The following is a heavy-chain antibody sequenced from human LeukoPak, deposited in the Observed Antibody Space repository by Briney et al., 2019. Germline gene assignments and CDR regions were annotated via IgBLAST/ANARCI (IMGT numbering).Heavy chain of an antibody. V-gene: IGHV3-74*01. J-gene: IGHJ4*02. CDR2: ISSDGSTT. CDR3: ARALYYYDSSGYYYLGY. Sequence: GGSLRLSCAASGFTFSDYWIHWVRQAPGKGLVWVSRISSDGSTTGYADSVKGRFTLSRDNAKNTLYLQMNSLTAEDTAVYYCARALYYYDSSGYYYLGYWDQGTLVTVSS. D-gene: IGHD3-22*01. CDR1: GFTFSDYW.